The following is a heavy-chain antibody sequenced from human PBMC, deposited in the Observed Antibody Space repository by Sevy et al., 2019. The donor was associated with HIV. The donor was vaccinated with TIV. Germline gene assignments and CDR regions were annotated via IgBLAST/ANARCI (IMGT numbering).Heavy chain of an antibody. CDR3: PREFFYDSTDYYWPAYYIDN. Sequence: SETLSLTCNVSGGSVSSEYWSWIRQPAGKGLEWIGRIYSSETINYNSALKSRVTMSIDTSKNQISLKLTSVTAADTAVYYCPREFFYDSTDYYWPAYYIDNWGQGTLVTVSS. D-gene: IGHD3-22*01. J-gene: IGHJ4*02. CDR1: GGSVSSEY. V-gene: IGHV4-4*07. CDR2: IYSSETI.